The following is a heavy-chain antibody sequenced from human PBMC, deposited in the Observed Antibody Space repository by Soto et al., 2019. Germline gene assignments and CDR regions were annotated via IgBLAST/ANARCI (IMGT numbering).Heavy chain of an antibody. D-gene: IGHD3-10*01. CDR2: IGTAGDT. V-gene: IGHV3-13*01. CDR1: GFTFSSYD. J-gene: IGHJ4*02. CDR3: ARGPYGSGSPIAPYYFDY. Sequence: GGSLRLSCAASGFTFSSYDMHWVRQATGKGLEWVSAIGTAGDTYYPGSVKGRFTISRENAKNSLYLQMNSLRAGDTAVYYCARGPYGSGSPIAPYYFDYWGQGTLVTVSS.